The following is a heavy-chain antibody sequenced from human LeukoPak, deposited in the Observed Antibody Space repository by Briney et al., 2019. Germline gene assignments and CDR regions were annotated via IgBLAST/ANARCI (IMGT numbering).Heavy chain of an antibody. CDR1: CYSISSGYY. CDR2: IYHSGSI. CDR3: ARSSGGDTTFDY. Sequence: KPADTLSLTRTLSCYSISSGYYWVWMRQPPGKGLEGIGSIYHSGSIYYNPSLKSRVTISVDTSKNQFSLKLSSVTAADTAVYYCARSSGGDTTFDYWGQGTLVTVSS. D-gene: IGHD4-17*01. V-gene: IGHV4-38-2*02. J-gene: IGHJ4*02.